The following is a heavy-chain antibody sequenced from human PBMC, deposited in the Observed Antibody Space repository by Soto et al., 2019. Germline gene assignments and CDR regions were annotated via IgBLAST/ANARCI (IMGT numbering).Heavy chain of an antibody. CDR3: AKAMGEEAAAGNAFDL. V-gene: IGHV3-23*01. Sequence: EVQLLESGGGLVQPGGSMRLSCAASGFTFSSYAMSWVRQALGKGLEWVSAISGSGGSTYYADSVKGRFTISRDKYKNTLYLQMNSRRAEDTAVYYCAKAMGEEAAAGNAFDLWGQGTMVTVSS. CDR1: GFTFSSYA. CDR2: ISGSGGST. J-gene: IGHJ3*01. D-gene: IGHD6-13*01.